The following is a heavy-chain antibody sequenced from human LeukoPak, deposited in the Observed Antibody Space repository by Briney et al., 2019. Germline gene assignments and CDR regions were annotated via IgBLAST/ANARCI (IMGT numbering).Heavy chain of an antibody. CDR2: IYYSGST. CDR1: GGSISSGDYY. CDR3: ARDSYYDPRFDY. J-gene: IGHJ4*02. Sequence: SQTLSLTCTVSGGSISSGDYYWSWIRQPPGKGLEWIGYIYYSGSTFYNPSLKSRVTISVDTSKNQFSLKLSSVTAPGTAVYYCARDSYYDPRFDYWGQGILVTVSS. D-gene: IGHD3-22*01. V-gene: IGHV4-30-4*01.